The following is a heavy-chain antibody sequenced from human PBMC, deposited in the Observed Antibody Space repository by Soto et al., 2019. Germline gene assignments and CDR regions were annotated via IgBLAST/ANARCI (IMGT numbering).Heavy chain of an antibody. CDR3: AGQNIVATTSYYYYYYMDV. J-gene: IGHJ6*03. Sequence: QVQLQESGPGLVKPSGTLSLTCAVSSGSISSSNWWSWVRQPPGKGLEWIGEIYHSGSTNYNPSLKSRVTISVDKSKNQFSLKLSSVTAADTAVYYCAGQNIVATTSYYYYYYMDVWGKGTTVTVSS. D-gene: IGHD5-12*01. V-gene: IGHV4-4*02. CDR2: IYHSGST. CDR1: SGSISSSNW.